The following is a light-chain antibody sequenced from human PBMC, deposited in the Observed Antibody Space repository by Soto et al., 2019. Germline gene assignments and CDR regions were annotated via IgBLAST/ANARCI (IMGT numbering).Light chain of an antibody. CDR2: EVS. CDR1: SSDIGAYNS. V-gene: IGLV2-14*01. CDR3: NSRGGSRPYYV. J-gene: IGLJ1*01. Sequence: QSVLAQPASVSGSPGQSITISCTGTSSDIGAYNSVSWYQQYPGRAPKLMIYEVSNRPSGVSACFSASKSGNTASLTISGLQAEDEADYYCNSRGGSRPYYVFGTGTKVTVL.